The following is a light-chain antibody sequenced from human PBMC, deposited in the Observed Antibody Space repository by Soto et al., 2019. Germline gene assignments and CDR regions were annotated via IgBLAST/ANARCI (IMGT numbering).Light chain of an antibody. CDR1: QSINSE. J-gene: IGKJ1*01. CDR3: QQYNNWPLWT. CDR2: GAS. V-gene: IGKV3-15*01. Sequence: EIVMTQSPATLSLSPGERAALSCRASQSINSELAWYQQKPGQPPRLLIYGASTRATGVPARFTGSESGSEFTLTISGLQSEDFAVYYCQQYNNWPLWTFGQGTKVEIK.